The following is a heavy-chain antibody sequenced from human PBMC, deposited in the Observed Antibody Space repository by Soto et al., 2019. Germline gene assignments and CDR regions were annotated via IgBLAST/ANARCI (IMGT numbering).Heavy chain of an antibody. J-gene: IGHJ5*02. CDR3: AKDRLVAGRTWHWFDP. D-gene: IGHD6-6*01. Sequence: GGSLRLSCAASGFTFSSYGMHWVRQAPGKGLEWVAVISYDGSNKYYADSVKGRFTISRDNSKNTLYLQMNSLRAEDTAVYYCAKDRLVAGRTWHWFDPWGQGTLVTVSS. CDR1: GFTFSSYG. CDR2: ISYDGSNK. V-gene: IGHV3-30*18.